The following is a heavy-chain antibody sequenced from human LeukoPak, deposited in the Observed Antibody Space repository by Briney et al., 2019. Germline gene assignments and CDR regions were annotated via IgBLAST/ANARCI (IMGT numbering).Heavy chain of an antibody. J-gene: IGHJ4*02. CDR1: GFTFSSYG. D-gene: IGHD6-13*01. V-gene: IGHV3-33*01. Sequence: PGGSLRLSCAASGFTFSSYGMHWVRQAPGKGLEWVAVIWYDGSNKYYADSVKGRFTISRDNSKNTLYLQMNSLRAEDTAVYYCAREGRREGSSWFDYWGQGTLVTVSS. CDR3: AREGRREGSSWFDY. CDR2: IWYDGSNK.